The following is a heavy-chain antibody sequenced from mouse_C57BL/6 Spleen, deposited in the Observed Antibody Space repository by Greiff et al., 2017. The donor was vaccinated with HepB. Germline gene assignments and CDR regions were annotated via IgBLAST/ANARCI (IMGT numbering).Heavy chain of an antibody. V-gene: IGHV2-2*01. Sequence: VQLQQSGPGLVQPSQSLSITCTVSGFSLTSYGVHWVRQSPGKGLEWLGVIWSGGSTDYNAAFISRLSISKDNSKSQVFFKMNSLQADDTAIYYCASPLYYGSSYGYFDVWGTGTTVTVSS. D-gene: IGHD1-1*01. CDR3: ASPLYYGSSYGYFDV. CDR2: IWSGGST. J-gene: IGHJ1*03. CDR1: GFSLTSYG.